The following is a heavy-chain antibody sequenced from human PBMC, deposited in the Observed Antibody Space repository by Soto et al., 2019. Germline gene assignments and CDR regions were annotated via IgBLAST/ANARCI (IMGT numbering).Heavy chain of an antibody. CDR1: GFTFSTYA. J-gene: IGHJ4*01. V-gene: IGHV3-30-3*01. Sequence: QVQLVESGGGVVQPGRSLRLSCAASGFTFSTYAIHWVRQAPGKGLEWVAVISYDGSNKYYADSVKGRFTISRDNSKNTLYLQMNSLRAEDTAVYYCARSEDTAMIYYYFDYWGQGTLVTVSS. CDR2: ISYDGSNK. D-gene: IGHD5-18*01. CDR3: ARSEDTAMIYYYFDY.